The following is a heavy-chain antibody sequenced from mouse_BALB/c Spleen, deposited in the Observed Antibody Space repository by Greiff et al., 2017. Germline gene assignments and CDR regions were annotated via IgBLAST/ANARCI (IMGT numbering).Heavy chain of an antibody. CDR2: IDPANGNT. CDR1: GFNIKDTY. CDR3: ASGGYDYDGGFAY. Sequence: VQLQQSGAELVKPGASVKLSCTASGFNIKDTYMHWVKQRPEQGLEWIGRIDPANGNTKYDPKFQGKATITADTSSNTAYLQLSSLTSEDTAVYYWASGGYDYDGGFAYWGQGTLVTVSA. V-gene: IGHV14-3*02. J-gene: IGHJ3*01. D-gene: IGHD2-4*01.